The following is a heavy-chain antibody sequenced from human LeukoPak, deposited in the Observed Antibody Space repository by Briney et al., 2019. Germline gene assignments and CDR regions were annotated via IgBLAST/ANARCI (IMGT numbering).Heavy chain of an antibody. V-gene: IGHV1-69*13. D-gene: IGHD2-15*01. J-gene: IGHJ4*02. CDR2: IIPIFGTA. CDR1: GGTFSSYA. CDR3: ASVVVVAATLDY. Sequence: EASVKVSCKASGGTFSSYAISWVRQAPGQGLEWMGGIIPIFGTANYAQKFQGRVTITADESTSTAYMELSSLRSEDTAVYYCASVVVVAATLDYWGQGTLVTVSS.